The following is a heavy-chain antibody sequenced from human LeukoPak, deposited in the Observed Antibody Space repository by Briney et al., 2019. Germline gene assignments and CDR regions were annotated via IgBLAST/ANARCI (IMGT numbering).Heavy chain of an antibody. CDR3: AGGFDSNPDY. CDR2: IFYSGST. CDR1: GGSISSYY. V-gene: IGHV4-59*01. J-gene: IGHJ4*02. D-gene: IGHD3-16*01. Sequence: KSSETLSLTCAVYGGSISSYYWSWIRQSPGKGLEWIGYIFYSGSTNYNPSLKSRVTISIDTSKNHFSLKLSSVTAADTAVYYCAGGFDSNPDYWGQGTLVTVSS.